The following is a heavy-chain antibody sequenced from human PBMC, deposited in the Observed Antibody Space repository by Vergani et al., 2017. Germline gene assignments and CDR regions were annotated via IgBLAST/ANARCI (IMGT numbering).Heavy chain of an antibody. J-gene: IGHJ6*02. CDR3: AKESRAGTTSHYYGMDV. Sequence: QVQLVESGGGVVQPGGSLRLSCAASGFTFSSYGMHWVRQAPGKGLEWVAFIRYDGSNKYYADSVKGRFTISRDNSKNTLYLQMNSLRAEDTAVYYWAKESRAGTTSHYYGMDVWGQGTTVTVSS. CDR2: IRYDGSNK. V-gene: IGHV3-30*02. D-gene: IGHD1-1*01. CDR1: GFTFSSYG.